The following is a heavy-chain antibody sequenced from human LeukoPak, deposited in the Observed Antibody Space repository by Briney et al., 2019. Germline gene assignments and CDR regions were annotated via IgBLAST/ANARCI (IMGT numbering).Heavy chain of an antibody. D-gene: IGHD7-27*01. CDR3: ARDYSKRGNWEIQGDP. CDR1: GFNLSTFY. CDR2: LYTAGPT. V-gene: IGHV3-66*01. Sequence: PGGSLRLSCAASGFNLSTFYMSWVRQAPAKGLEWVSVLYTAGPTYYADSVQGRFTTSRDNAKNTLRLQMNSLRAEDTAVYYCARDYSKRGNWEIQGDPWGQGTLVTVSS. J-gene: IGHJ5*02.